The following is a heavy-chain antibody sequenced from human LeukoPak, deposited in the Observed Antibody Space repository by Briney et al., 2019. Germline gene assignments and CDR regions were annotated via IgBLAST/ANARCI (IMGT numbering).Heavy chain of an antibody. J-gene: IGHJ4*02. CDR3: PRLEQQLVPDY. Sequence: TSETLSLTCTVSGGSISSSSYYWGWIRQPPWKGLEWIGSIYYSGSTYYNPSLKSRVTISVDTSKNQFSLKLSSVTAADTAVYYCPRLEQQLVPDYWGQGTLVTVSS. D-gene: IGHD6-13*01. CDR2: IYYSGST. CDR1: GGSISSSSYY. V-gene: IGHV4-39*01.